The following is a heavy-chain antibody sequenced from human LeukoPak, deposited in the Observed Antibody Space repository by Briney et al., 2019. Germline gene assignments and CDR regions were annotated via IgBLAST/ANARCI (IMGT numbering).Heavy chain of an antibody. Sequence: SQTLSLTCTVSGGSISSGDYYWSWIRQPPGRGLEWIGCIYYSGSTYYNPSLKSRVTISVDTSKNHFSLKLSSVTAADTAVYYCARTPLGSDIVVVPAADYWGQGTLVTVSS. CDR1: GGSISSGDYY. V-gene: IGHV4-30-4*08. CDR3: ARTPLGSDIVVVPAADY. D-gene: IGHD2-2*01. CDR2: IYYSGST. J-gene: IGHJ4*02.